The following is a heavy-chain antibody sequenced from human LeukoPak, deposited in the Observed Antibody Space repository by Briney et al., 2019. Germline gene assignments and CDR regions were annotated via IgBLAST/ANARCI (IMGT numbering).Heavy chain of an antibody. Sequence: GGSLRLSCAASGFTFSSYSMNWVRQAPGKGLEWVSYISSSSSTIYYADSVRGRFTISRDNAKNSLYLQVNSLRAEDAAVYYCARDPWGDYYDSSGYYFYWGQGTLVTVSS. CDR2: ISSSSSTI. J-gene: IGHJ4*02. V-gene: IGHV3-48*04. D-gene: IGHD3-22*01. CDR3: ARDPWGDYYDSSGYYFY. CDR1: GFTFSSYS.